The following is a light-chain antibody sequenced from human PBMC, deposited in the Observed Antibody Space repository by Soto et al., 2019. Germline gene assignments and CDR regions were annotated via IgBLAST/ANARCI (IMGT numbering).Light chain of an antibody. CDR3: QQYGSSPSIT. Sequence: EILLTQSPGTLSLSRGERSTLXXRASPSVSSSYLAWYQQKPGQAPRLPIYGASSRATGIPDRFSGSGSGTDFTLTISRLEPEDFAVYYCQQYGSSPSITFGQGTRLEI. J-gene: IGKJ5*01. CDR1: PSVSSSY. V-gene: IGKV3-20*01. CDR2: GAS.